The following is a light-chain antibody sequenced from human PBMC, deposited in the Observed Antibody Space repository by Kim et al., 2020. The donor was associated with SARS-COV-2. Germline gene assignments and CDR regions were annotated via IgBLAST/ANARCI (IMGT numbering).Light chain of an antibody. CDR2: GAS. CDR3: QQYGSSPMYT. J-gene: IGKJ2*01. CDR1: QSVSSRH. V-gene: IGKV3-20*01. Sequence: PGERAPPPCRGKQSVSSRHLAWYQQKPGQAPRLLIYGASSRATGIPDRFSGSGSGTDFTLTISRLEPEDFAVYYCQQYGSSPMYTFGQGTKLEIK.